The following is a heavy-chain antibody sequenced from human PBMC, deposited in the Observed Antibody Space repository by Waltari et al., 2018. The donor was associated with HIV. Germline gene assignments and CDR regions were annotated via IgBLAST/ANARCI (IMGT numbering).Heavy chain of an antibody. V-gene: IGHV1-46*03. Sequence: QVQLVQSGAEVKKPGASVKVSCKASGYTFTSYYMHWVRQAPGQGLEWMGIINPSGGSTSDAQKFQGRVTMTRDTSTSTVYMELSSLRSEDTAVYYCASPEPYGGAFDYWGQGTLVTVSS. CDR3: ASPEPYGGAFDY. CDR2: INPSGGST. D-gene: IGHD4-17*01. J-gene: IGHJ4*02. CDR1: GYTFTSYY.